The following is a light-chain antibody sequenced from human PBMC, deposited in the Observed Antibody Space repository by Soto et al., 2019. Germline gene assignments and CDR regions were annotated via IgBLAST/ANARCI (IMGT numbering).Light chain of an antibody. Sequence: DIVFTQTTAFLAVSLGERATINCKSSQSVLYSSNNKNYLAWYQQKPRQPPKLLIYWASTRESGVPDRFSGSGSGTDFTLTISSLQAEDVAVYYCQQYYNTPLTLGGGTKVDIK. CDR1: QSVLYSSNNKNY. CDR3: QQYYNTPLT. CDR2: WAS. J-gene: IGKJ4*01. V-gene: IGKV4-1*01.